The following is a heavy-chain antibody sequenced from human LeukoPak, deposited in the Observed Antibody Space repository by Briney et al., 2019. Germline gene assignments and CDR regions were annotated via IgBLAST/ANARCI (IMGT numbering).Heavy chain of an antibody. CDR3: ARQSRGIAVAGLDY. J-gene: IGHJ4*02. D-gene: IGHD6-19*01. Sequence: SETLSLTCTVSRGSISSYYWTWIRQPPGKGLEWIGYIYYNGSTNYNPSLKSRVTISVDASKNQFSLKLTSVTAADTAVYYCARQSRGIAVAGLDYWGQGTLVTVSP. CDR1: RGSISSYY. CDR2: IYYNGST. V-gene: IGHV4-59*08.